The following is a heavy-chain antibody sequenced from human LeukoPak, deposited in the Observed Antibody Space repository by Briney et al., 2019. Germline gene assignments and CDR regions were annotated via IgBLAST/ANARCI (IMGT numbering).Heavy chain of an antibody. Sequence: GGSLRLSCAASGFTVSTNYMSWVRQAPGKGLEWVSRINSDGSSTNYADSLKGRFTISRDNAKNTLYLQMNSLRAEDTAVYYCARALFSCGWYGFDYWGQGTLVTVSS. CDR2: INSDGSST. V-gene: IGHV3-74*01. D-gene: IGHD6-19*01. CDR1: GFTVSTNY. J-gene: IGHJ4*02. CDR3: ARALFSCGWYGFDY.